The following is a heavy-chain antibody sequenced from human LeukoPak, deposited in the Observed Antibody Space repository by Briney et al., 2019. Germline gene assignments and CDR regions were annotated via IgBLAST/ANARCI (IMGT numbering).Heavy chain of an antibody. Sequence: GGSLRLSCAASGFTFSSYWMHWVRHAPGKGLVWVSRINSDGSSTSYADSVKGRFTTSRDNAKNTLYLQMNGLRAEDTAVYYCARDRSQKIFGVVHSSLDAFDIWGQGTMVTVSS. CDR1: GFTFSSYW. D-gene: IGHD3-3*01. J-gene: IGHJ3*02. V-gene: IGHV3-74*01. CDR2: INSDGSST. CDR3: ARDRSQKIFGVVHSSLDAFDI.